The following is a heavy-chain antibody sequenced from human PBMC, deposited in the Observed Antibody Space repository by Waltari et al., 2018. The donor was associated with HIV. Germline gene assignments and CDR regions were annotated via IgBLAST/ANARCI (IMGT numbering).Heavy chain of an antibody. CDR2: MNHKSGDT. CDR1: GYTFTSYD. D-gene: IGHD6-19*01. V-gene: IGHV1-8*01. CDR3: VRAAIYSRGCFDY. J-gene: IGHJ4*02. Sequence: QVQLVQSGAEVKKPGASVKVSCKASGYTFTSYDINWVRQPTGTGLEWMGWMNHKSGDTGYAQKFKGRITMTSNTSISTVYMELSSLTSEETAVYYCVRAAIYSRGCFDYWGQGTLVTVSS.